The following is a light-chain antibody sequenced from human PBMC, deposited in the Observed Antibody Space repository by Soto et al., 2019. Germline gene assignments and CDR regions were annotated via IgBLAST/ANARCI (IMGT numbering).Light chain of an antibody. J-gene: IGKJ5*01. V-gene: IGKV1-39*01. CDR3: QQNYSPPPIT. Sequence: DIQMTQSPSSLSASVGDRVTITCRASQSITRFLHWYQQKPGKAPKLLIYAASSLQSGVPSRFSGSGSGTHFTLTISSLQPEDFATYYCQQNYSPPPITFGQGTRLEIK. CDR2: AAS. CDR1: QSITRF.